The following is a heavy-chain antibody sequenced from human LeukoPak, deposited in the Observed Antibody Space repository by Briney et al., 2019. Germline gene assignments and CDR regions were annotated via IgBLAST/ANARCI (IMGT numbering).Heavy chain of an antibody. Sequence: GGSLRLSCAASGFTFSSYAMSWVRPAPGKGLEWVSAISGSGGSTYYADSVKGRFTISRDNSKNTLYLQMNSLRAEDTAVYYCAAGGSGYYFDYWGQGTLVTVSS. D-gene: IGHD3-22*01. CDR2: ISGSGGST. V-gene: IGHV3-23*01. CDR3: AAGGSGYYFDY. CDR1: GFTFSSYA. J-gene: IGHJ4*02.